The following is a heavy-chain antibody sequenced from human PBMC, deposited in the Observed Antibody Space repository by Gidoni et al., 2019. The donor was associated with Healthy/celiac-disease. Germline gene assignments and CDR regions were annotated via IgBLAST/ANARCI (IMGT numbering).Heavy chain of an antibody. V-gene: IGHV3-9*01. D-gene: IGHD5-12*01. CDR1: GFPFADYA. CDR3: AKGTEMATIRTGAFDI. J-gene: IGHJ3*02. CDR2: ISWNSGSI. Sequence: ELQLVESGGGLVQPGRSLRLSCAAAGFPFADYAMHWVRQAPGKGLEWVSGISWNSGSIGYADSVKGRFTISRDNAKNSLYLQMNSLRAEDTALYYCAKGTEMATIRTGAFDIWGQGTMVTVSS.